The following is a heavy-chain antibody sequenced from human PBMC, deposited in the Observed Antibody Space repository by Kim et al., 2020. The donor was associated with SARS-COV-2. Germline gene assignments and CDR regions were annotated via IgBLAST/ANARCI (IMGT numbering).Heavy chain of an antibody. CDR2: ISTSSSYT. Sequence: GGSLRLSCAASGFTFSDFYLSWIRQAPGKGLEWVSYISTSSSYTNYADSVKGRFTISRDNAKNSLYLQMNSMRAEDTAVYYCARGGFCGGDCPSYYYYYAMDGWGQGTTVTVSS. CDR3: ARGGFCGGDCPSYYYYYAMDG. J-gene: IGHJ6*02. V-gene: IGHV3-11*05. D-gene: IGHD2-21*02. CDR1: GFTFSDFY.